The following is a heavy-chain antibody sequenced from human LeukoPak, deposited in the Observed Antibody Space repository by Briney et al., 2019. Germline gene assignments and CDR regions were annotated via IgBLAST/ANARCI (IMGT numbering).Heavy chain of an antibody. V-gene: IGHV4-38-2*02. D-gene: IGHD3-9*01. CDR2: INHSGST. CDR1: GYSISSGYY. Sequence: KPSETLSLTCTVSGYSISSGYYWSWIRQPPGKGLEWIGEINHSGSTNYNPSLKSRVTISVDTSKNQFSLKLSSVTAADTAVYYCARGGGPYYDILTGYYRKNWFDPWGQGTLVTVSS. J-gene: IGHJ5*02. CDR3: ARGGGPYYDILTGYYRKNWFDP.